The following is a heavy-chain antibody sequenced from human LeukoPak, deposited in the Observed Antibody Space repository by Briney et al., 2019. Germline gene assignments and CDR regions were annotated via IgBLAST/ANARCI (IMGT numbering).Heavy chain of an antibody. Sequence: PSETLSLTCAVYGGSFSGYYWSWIRQPPGKGLEWIGEIKHSGSTNYNPSLKSRGTISVDTSKNQFSLKLSSVTAADTAVYYCARGRPYYYDSSGYYRNWFDPWGQGTLVTVSS. V-gene: IGHV4-34*01. CDR1: GGSFSGYY. CDR2: IKHSGST. D-gene: IGHD3-22*01. CDR3: ARGRPYYYDSSGYYRNWFDP. J-gene: IGHJ5*02.